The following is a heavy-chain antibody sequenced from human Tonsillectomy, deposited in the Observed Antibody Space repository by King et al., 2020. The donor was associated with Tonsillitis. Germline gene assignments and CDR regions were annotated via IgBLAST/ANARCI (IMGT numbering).Heavy chain of an antibody. J-gene: IGHJ4*02. CDR3: ARDVGTTMTTSFDY. CDR2: ISGSGFYT. V-gene: IGHV3-11*06. Sequence: VQLVESGGGLVKPGGSLRLSCSASGFTFSDYYMNWIRQAPGQGLEWISYISGSGFYTNYADSVRGRFTISRDNALNSLYLQMNSLRAEDTAVYYCARDVGTTMTTSFDYWGQGVLVTVSS. D-gene: IGHD4-17*01. CDR1: GFTFSDYY.